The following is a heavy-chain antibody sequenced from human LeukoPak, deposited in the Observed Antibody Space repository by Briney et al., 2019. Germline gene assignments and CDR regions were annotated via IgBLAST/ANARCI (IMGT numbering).Heavy chain of an antibody. J-gene: IGHJ1*01. V-gene: IGHV4-34*01. CDR1: GGSFSGYY. Sequence: SETLSLTCAVYGGSFSGYYWSWIRQPPGKGLEWIGEINHSGSTNYNPSLKSRVTISVDTSKNQFSLKLSSVTAADTAVYYCARRTVGANHHFQHWGQGTLVTVSS. CDR2: INHSGST. CDR3: ARRTVGANHHFQH. D-gene: IGHD1-26*01.